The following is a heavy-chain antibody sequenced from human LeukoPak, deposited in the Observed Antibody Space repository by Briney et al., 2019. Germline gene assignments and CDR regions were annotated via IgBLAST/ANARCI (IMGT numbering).Heavy chain of an antibody. D-gene: IGHD4-17*01. CDR1: GGSISSSSYY. V-gene: IGHV4-39*07. Sequence: SETLSLTCTVSGGSISSSSYYWGWIRQPPGKGLEWIGSIYYSGSTYYNPSLKSRVTISVDTSKNQFSLKLSSVTAADTAVYYCARETPYGVIDYWGQGTLVTVSS. CDR3: ARETPYGVIDY. CDR2: IYYSGST. J-gene: IGHJ4*02.